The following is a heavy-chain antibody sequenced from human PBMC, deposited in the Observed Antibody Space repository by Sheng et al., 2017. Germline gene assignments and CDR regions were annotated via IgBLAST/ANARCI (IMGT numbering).Heavy chain of an antibody. Sequence: QVQLVQSGAEVKKPGASVKVSCKTSGYTFTSYGISWVRQAPGQGPEWMGWISAYNGDTNFAQKFQDRVTMTTDTSTRTAYMELRSLKSDDTAIYYCARGSYYDYWGRGTRRSPSPQ. V-gene: IGHV1-18*01. CDR3: ARGSYYDY. CDR1: GYTFTSYG. J-gene: IGHJ4*01. CDR2: ISAYNGDT.